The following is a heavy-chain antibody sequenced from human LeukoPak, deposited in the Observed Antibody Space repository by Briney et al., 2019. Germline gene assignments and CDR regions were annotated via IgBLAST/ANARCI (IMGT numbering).Heavy chain of an antibody. V-gene: IGHV3-30*04. CDR1: GFTFSSYA. Sequence: GGSLRLSCAASGFTFSSYAMSWVRQAPGKGLEWVAVISYDGSNKYYADSVKGRFTISRDNSKNTLYLQMNSLRAEDTAVYYCARDILNTFDYWGQGTLVTVSS. D-gene: IGHD3-9*01. J-gene: IGHJ4*02. CDR3: ARDILNTFDY. CDR2: ISYDGSNK.